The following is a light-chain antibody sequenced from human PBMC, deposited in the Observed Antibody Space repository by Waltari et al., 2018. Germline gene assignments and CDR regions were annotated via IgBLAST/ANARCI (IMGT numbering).Light chain of an antibody. Sequence: QSALTQPASVSGYPGQSITISCSGTSSDVGAYNYFCWYQQHPGKAPKLIIYDVSVRPSGVSNRFSGSKSGNTASLTISGLHTEDEADYYCGTSTTTRNHVFGTGTKVTVL. CDR3: GTSTTTRNHV. CDR2: DVS. V-gene: IGLV2-14*03. J-gene: IGLJ1*01. CDR1: SSDVGAYNY.